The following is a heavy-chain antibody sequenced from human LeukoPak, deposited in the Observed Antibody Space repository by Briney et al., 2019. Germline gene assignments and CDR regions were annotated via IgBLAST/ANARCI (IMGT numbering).Heavy chain of an antibody. CDR1: GGSISSGSYY. CDR3: ARAVEMATTSTLDY. Sequence: SETLSLTCTVSGGSISSGSYYWSWIRQPAGKGLEWIGRIYTSGSTNYNPSLKSRVTISVDTSKNQFSLKLSSVTAADTAVYYCARAVEMATTSTLDYWGQGTLVTVSS. D-gene: IGHD5-24*01. V-gene: IGHV4-61*02. J-gene: IGHJ4*02. CDR2: IYTSGST.